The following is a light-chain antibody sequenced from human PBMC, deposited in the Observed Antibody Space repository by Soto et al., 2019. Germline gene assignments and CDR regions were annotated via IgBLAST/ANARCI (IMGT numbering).Light chain of an antibody. V-gene: IGLV1-44*01. J-gene: IGLJ1*01. CDR3: APWDDSLKGYV. CDR2: RND. CDR1: RSNIGTST. Sequence: QSVLTQAPSASGAPGQRVTISCSGSRSNIGTSTVNWYQQLPGAAPKLLISRNDQRPSGVPDRFSGSTSGTSGSLAISGLQSEDEGDYYCAPWDDSLKGYVFGTGTKLTVL.